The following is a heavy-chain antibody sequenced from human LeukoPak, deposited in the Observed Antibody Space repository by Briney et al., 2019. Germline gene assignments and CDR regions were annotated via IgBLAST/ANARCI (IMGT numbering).Heavy chain of an antibody. CDR1: GGSLSNHY. D-gene: IGHD3-16*01. V-gene: IGHV4-59*11. CDR2: IYDSGST. CDR3: ARGRIGGPKAPFDY. J-gene: IGHJ4*02. Sequence: SETLSLTCTVSGGSLSNHYWSWIWQPPGKGLEWIGHIYDSGSTTYNPSLKSRVTMSVDTSKNQFSLNLSSVTAADTAVYYCARGRIGGPKAPFDYWGQGTLVTVSS.